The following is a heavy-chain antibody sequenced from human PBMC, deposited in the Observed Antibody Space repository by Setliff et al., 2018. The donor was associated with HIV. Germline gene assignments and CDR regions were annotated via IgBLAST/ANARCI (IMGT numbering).Heavy chain of an antibody. CDR1: GYTFTGYY. CDR2: INPNSGGT. V-gene: IGHV1-2*02. D-gene: IGHD1-26*01. CDR3: ARDEERRGPPGI. Sequence: GASVKVSCKASGYTFTGYYMHWVRQAPGQGLEWMGWINPNSGGTTYAQKFQGRVTMTRDTSISTAYMEVSRLRSDDTALYYCARDEERRGPPGIWGKGTMVTVSS. J-gene: IGHJ3*02.